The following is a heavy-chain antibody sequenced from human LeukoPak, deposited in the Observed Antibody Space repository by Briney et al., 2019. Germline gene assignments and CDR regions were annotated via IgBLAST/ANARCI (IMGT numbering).Heavy chain of an antibody. CDR3: ARQEYCSSGSCYTWFDP. Sequence: ASVKVSCKASGYTFTGYYMHWVRQAPGQGLEWMGWINPNSGGTNYAQKFQGWVTMTRDTSISTAYLQWSSLKASDTAMYYCARQEYCSSGSCYTWFDPWGQGTLVTVSS. V-gene: IGHV1-2*04. J-gene: IGHJ5*02. CDR1: GYTFTGYY. D-gene: IGHD2-15*01. CDR2: INPNSGGT.